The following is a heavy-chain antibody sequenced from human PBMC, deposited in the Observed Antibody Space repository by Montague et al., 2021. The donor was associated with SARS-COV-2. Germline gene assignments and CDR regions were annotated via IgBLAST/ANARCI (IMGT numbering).Heavy chain of an antibody. Sequence: CAISGDSVSSNIAAWNWIRQSPSRGLEWLGRTYYRSKWYNDYAVSARSRITIGPDTSKNQFSLQLNSVTPEDTAVYYCTQERGPGRTTWHYFDYWGQGTLVTVSS. D-gene: IGHD1-14*01. J-gene: IGHJ4*02. CDR1: GDSVSSNIAA. V-gene: IGHV6-1*01. CDR2: TYYRSKWYN. CDR3: TQERGPGRTTWHYFDY.